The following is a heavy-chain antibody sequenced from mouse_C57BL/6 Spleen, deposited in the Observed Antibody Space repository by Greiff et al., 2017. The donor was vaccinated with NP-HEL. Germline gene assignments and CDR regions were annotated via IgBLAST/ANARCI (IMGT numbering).Heavy chain of an antibody. CDR2: IYPGDGDT. CDR1: GYAFSSSW. Sequence: VQLQQSGPELVKPGASVKISCKASGYAFSSSWMNWVKQRPGKGLEWIGRIYPGDGDTNYNGKFKGKATLTADKSSSTAYMQLSSLTSEDSAVYFCARGAYDYLSCYFDYWGQGTTLTVSS. D-gene: IGHD2-4*01. J-gene: IGHJ2*01. CDR3: ARGAYDYLSCYFDY. V-gene: IGHV1-82*01.